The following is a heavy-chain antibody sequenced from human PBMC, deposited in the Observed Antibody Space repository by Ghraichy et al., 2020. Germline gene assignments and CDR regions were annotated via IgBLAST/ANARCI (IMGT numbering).Heavy chain of an antibody. D-gene: IGHD1-26*01. CDR3: ARQNSYREHHYFDY. J-gene: IGHJ4*02. CDR2: IYYSGST. V-gene: IGHV4-39*01. CDR1: GGSISSSSYY. Sequence: SETLSLTCTVSGGSISSSSYYWGWIRQPPGKGLEWIGSIYYSGSTYYNPSLKSRVTISVDTSKNQFSLKLSSLTAADTAVYYCARQNSYREHHYFDYWGQGTLVTVSS.